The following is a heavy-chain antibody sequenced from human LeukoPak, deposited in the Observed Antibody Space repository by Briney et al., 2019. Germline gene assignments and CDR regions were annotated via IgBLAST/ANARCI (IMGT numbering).Heavy chain of an antibody. J-gene: IGHJ4*02. V-gene: IGHV5-51*01. D-gene: IGHD3-22*01. CDR2: IYPGDSDT. Sequence: GESPKVSCKGSGYSFTSYWIGWVRQMPGKGLEWMGIIYPGDSDTRYSPSFQGQVTISADKSISTAYLQWSSLKASDTAMYYCARRRYYDSSGYWGYYFDYWGQGTLVTVSS. CDR1: GYSFTSYW. CDR3: ARRRYYDSSGYWGYYFDY.